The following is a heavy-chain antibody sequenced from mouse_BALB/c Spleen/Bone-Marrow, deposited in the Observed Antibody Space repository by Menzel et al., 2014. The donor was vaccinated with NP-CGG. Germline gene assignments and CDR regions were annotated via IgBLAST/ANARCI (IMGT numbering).Heavy chain of an antibody. J-gene: IGHJ4*01. Sequence: EVQLVESGGGLVEPGGSLKLSCAGSGFTFSSYAMSWGRRTPEKRLEWVASISSGGGTYYPASVKGRFTISRDNVRNILYLQMSSLRSEDTAMYYCARGGGLRGLYPMDYWGQGTSVTVSS. CDR3: ARGGGLRGLYPMDY. CDR1: GFTFSSYA. V-gene: IGHV5-6-5*01. CDR2: ISSGGGT. D-gene: IGHD2-4*01.